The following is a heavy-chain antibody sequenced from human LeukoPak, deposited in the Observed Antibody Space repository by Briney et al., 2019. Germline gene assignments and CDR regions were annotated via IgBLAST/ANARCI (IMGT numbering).Heavy chain of an antibody. Sequence: SVKVSCKASGGTFSSYAISWVRQAPGQGLEWMGGIIPIFGAANYAQKFQGRVTITADESTSTAYMELSSLRSEDTAVYYCAAGGLWSADYYYYYGMDVWGQGTTVTVSS. D-gene: IGHD5-18*01. V-gene: IGHV1-69*13. CDR1: GGTFSSYA. J-gene: IGHJ6*02. CDR3: AAGGLWSADYYYYYGMDV. CDR2: IIPIFGAA.